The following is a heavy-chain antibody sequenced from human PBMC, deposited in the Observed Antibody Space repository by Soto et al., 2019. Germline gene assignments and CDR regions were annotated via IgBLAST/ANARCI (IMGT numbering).Heavy chain of an antibody. Sequence: ASVKVSCKASGGTFSSYTISWVRQAPGQGLEWMGRIIPILGIANYAQKFQGRVTITGDKSTSTAYMELSSLRSEDTAVYYCARSAAAIWFDPWGQGTLVTVSS. V-gene: IGHV1-69*02. CDR3: ARSAAAIWFDP. D-gene: IGHD2-2*01. CDR1: GGTFSSYT. CDR2: IIPILGIA. J-gene: IGHJ5*02.